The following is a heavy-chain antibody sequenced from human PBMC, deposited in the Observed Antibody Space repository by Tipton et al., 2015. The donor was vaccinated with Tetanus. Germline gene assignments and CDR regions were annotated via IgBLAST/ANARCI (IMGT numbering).Heavy chain of an antibody. CDR2: VHYSGNT. J-gene: IGHJ3*02. Sequence: LSLTCTVSGGSISSYYWTWIRQPPGRGLEWIGYVHYSGNTNYSPSLRSRVTLSVDTSKNQFSLKLSSVTAADTAVYYCARIGWLQQNKPAFDIWGQGTVVTVSS. CDR1: GGSISSYY. D-gene: IGHD5-24*01. CDR3: ARIGWLQQNKPAFDI. V-gene: IGHV4-59*01.